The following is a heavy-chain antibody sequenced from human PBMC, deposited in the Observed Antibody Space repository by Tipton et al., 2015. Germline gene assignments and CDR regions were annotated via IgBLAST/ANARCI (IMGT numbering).Heavy chain of an antibody. J-gene: IGHJ3*01. V-gene: IGHV3-23*01. CDR1: GFRFNSYG. Sequence: GSLRLSFAASGFRFNSYGMTWVRQAPGKGLEWVSVISGSGGDTYYADSVKGRFTISRDNSKNTVYLQMDGLRVDDTAVYYCAKGTKARVGTATGAFDVWGPGTLVTVSP. D-gene: IGHD1-26*01. CDR2: ISGSGGDT. CDR3: AKGTKARVGTATGAFDV.